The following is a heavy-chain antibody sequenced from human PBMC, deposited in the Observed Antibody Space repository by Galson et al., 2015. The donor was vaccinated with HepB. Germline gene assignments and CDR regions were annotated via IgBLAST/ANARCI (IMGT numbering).Heavy chain of an antibody. D-gene: IGHD2-2*01. Sequence: SLRLSCAASGFTFSSYAMHWVRQAPGKGLEWVAAISYDGSNKYYADSVKGRFTISRDNSKNTLYLQMNSLRAEDTAVYYCARDRCSSTSCLYYWYFDLWGRGTLVTVSS. CDR1: GFTFSSYA. V-gene: IGHV3-30-3*01. CDR3: ARDRCSSTSCLYYWYFDL. CDR2: ISYDGSNK. J-gene: IGHJ2*01.